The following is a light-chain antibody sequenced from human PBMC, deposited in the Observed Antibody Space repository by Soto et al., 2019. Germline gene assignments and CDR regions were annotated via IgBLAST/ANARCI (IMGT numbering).Light chain of an antibody. J-gene: IGKJ5*01. V-gene: IGKV3-15*01. CDR2: GAS. CDR1: QTVRSN. CDR3: QQFNNWPSIT. Sequence: EIVMTQSPATLSVSPGERAILSCRASQTVRSNLAWYQQKPGQAPRLLIYGASTRATGIPARFSGSGSGTEFTLTISSLQSEDFAVYFCQQFNNWPSITFGQGTRLEIK.